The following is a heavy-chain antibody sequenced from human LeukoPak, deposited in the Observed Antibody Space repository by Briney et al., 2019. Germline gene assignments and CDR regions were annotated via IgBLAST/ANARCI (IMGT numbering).Heavy chain of an antibody. D-gene: IGHD3-10*01. Sequence: PSETLSLTCTVSGGSISNYYWNWIRQSPGKGLEWIAYIYYTGNTDYNPSLKSRVTISVDTSRNQFSLKLRSVTAADTAVYYCARRYGSVKVSGLDVWGQGTTVTVSS. V-gene: IGHV4-59*08. J-gene: IGHJ6*02. CDR2: IYYTGNT. CDR1: GGSISNYY. CDR3: ARRYGSVKVSGLDV.